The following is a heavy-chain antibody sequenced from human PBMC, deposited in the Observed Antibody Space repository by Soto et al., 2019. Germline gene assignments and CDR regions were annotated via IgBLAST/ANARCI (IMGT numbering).Heavy chain of an antibody. V-gene: IGHV1-2*02. CDR2: INPNTGGT. CDR3: ARAPIGGGAPYYFDY. Sequence: QVQLVQSGAEVKTPGASVKVSCKASGFTFTDYYVYWLRQAPGQGLEWMGGINPNTGGTDYAQKFQGRVTMTRDTSITTDYMELGRLTSDDTAIYYCARAPIGGGAPYYFDYWGQGTLVTVSS. D-gene: IGHD3-16*01. J-gene: IGHJ4*02. CDR1: GFTFTDYY.